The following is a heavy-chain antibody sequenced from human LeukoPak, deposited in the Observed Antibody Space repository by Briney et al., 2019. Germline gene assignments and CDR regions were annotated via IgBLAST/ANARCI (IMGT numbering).Heavy chain of an antibody. J-gene: IGHJ6*03. CDR3: ARVRYNWNFGYYYYMDV. CDR1: GFTFDDYA. D-gene: IGHD1-7*01. CDR2: INWNGGST. Sequence: GGSLRLSCAASGFTFDDYAMSWVRQAPGKGLEWVSGINWNGGSTVYADSVKGRFTISRDNAKNSLYLQMNSLRAEDTALYYCARVRYNWNFGYYYYMDVWGKGTTVTVSS. V-gene: IGHV3-20*04.